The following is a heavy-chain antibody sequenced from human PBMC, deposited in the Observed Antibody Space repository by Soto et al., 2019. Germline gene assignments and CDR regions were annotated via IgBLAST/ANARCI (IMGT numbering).Heavy chain of an antibody. CDR2: ISAYNGNT. V-gene: IGHV1-18*04. J-gene: IGHJ6*02. CDR3: ARDQPTIYSGYTTHYYYGMDV. D-gene: IGHD5-12*01. CDR1: GYTFTSYG. Sequence: GASVKVSCKASGYTFTSYGISWVRQAPGQGREWMGCISAYNGNTNYAQKLQGSVTMTTDTSTSTAYMELRSLRSDDTAVYYCARDQPTIYSGYTTHYYYGMDVWGQGTTVTVSS.